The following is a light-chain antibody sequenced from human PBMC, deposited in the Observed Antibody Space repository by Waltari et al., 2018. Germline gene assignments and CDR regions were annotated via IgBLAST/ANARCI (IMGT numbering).Light chain of an antibody. CDR2: DAS. J-gene: IGKJ1*01. V-gene: IGKV3-20*01. CDR3: QKYVNLPGT. Sequence: VFTESPWTLFLSPGERATLSCRDSQSLGRLLAWYQEKPGQAPRLLIYDASTRATGIPDRFSGSGSGTDFSLNISRLESEDFAVYYCQKYVNLPGTFGQGTKVEIK. CDR1: QSLGRL.